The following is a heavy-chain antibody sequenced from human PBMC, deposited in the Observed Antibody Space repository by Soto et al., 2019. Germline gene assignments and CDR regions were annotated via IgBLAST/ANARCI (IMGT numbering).Heavy chain of an antibody. D-gene: IGHD6-13*01. CDR1: GFTFSSYW. J-gene: IGHJ4*02. CDR2: IKQDGSEK. V-gene: IGHV3-7*05. CDR3: AREEVPNRGYSSSWYGY. Sequence: GGSLRLSCAASGFTFSSYWMSWVRQAPGKGLEWVANIKQDGSEKYYVDSVKGRFTISRDNAKNSLYLQMNSLRAEDTAVYYCAREEVPNRGYSSSWYGYWGQGTLVTVSS.